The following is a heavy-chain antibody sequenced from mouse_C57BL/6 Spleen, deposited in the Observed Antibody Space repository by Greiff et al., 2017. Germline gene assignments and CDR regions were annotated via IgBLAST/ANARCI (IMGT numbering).Heavy chain of an antibody. CDR3: TNYYGSRAWFAY. D-gene: IGHD1-1*01. CDR2: IDPENGDT. CDR1: GFNIKDDY. Sequence: EVQRVESGAELVRPGASVKLSCTASGFNIKDDYMHWVKQRPEQGLEWIGWIDPENGDTEYASKFQGKATITAYTSSNTAYLQLSSLTSEDTAVYYCTNYYGSRAWFAYWGQGTLVTVSA. V-gene: IGHV14-4*01. J-gene: IGHJ3*01.